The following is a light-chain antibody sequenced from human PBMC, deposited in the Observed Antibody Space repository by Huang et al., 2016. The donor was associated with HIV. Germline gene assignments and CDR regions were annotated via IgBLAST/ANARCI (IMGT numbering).Light chain of an antibody. CDR1: QSVLSPSNNRNH. CDR3: QQYYSIPG. Sequence: DIVMTQSPDSLAVSLGERATITCVSSQSVLSPSNNRNHLAWYQQKPRQPPQLPIYWASTRESGVPDRFRGSGSATDFTLTIDNLQAEDVALYFCQQYYSIPGFGQGTYVEV. CDR2: WAS. V-gene: IGKV4-1*01. J-gene: IGKJ1*01.